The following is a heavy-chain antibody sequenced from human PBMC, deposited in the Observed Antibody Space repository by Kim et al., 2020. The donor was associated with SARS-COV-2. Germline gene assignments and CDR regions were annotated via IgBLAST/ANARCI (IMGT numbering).Heavy chain of an antibody. CDR1: GFIFSTYS. CDR3: ANRVGWQRPLDY. J-gene: IGHJ4*02. D-gene: IGHD5-12*01. Sequence: GGSLRLSCAASGFIFSTYSMNWVRQAPGKGLEWVSIISGDGVNIYYADPVKGRFTISRDNSKNTLYLQMNNLRAEDTAVYYCANRVGWQRPLDYWGQGTLLTVSS. CDR2: ISGDGVNI. V-gene: IGHV3-23*01.